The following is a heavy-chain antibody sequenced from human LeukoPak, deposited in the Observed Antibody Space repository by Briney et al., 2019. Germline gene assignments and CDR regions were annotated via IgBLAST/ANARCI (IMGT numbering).Heavy chain of an antibody. J-gene: IGHJ4*02. Sequence: PGGSLRLSCAASGFTFSSYEMNWVRQAPGKGLEWVSYISSSSSTIYYADSVKGRFTISRDNAKNSLYLQMNSLRAEDAAVYYCARARFLEWLLFDYWGQGTLVTVSS. D-gene: IGHD3-3*01. CDR2: ISSSSSTI. CDR3: ARARFLEWLLFDY. CDR1: GFTFSSYE. V-gene: IGHV3-48*03.